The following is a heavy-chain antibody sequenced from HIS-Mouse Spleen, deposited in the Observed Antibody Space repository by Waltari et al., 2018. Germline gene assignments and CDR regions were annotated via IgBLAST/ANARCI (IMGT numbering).Heavy chain of an antibody. J-gene: IGHJ2*01. CDR3: AREIPYSSSWYDWYFDL. D-gene: IGHD6-13*01. CDR2: IYYSGST. CDR1: GGSISSSSYY. Sequence: QLQLQESGPGLVKPSETLSLPCTVSGGSISSSSYYWGWIRRPHGKGLEWIGSIYYSGSTYYNPSLKSRVTISVDTSKNQFSLKLSSVTAADTAVYYCAREIPYSSSWYDWYFDLWGRGTLVTVSS. V-gene: IGHV4-39*07.